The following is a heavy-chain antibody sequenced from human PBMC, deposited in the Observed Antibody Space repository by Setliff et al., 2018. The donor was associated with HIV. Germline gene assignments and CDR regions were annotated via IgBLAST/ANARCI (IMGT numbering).Heavy chain of an antibody. CDR3: ARGAWYTSGWHSSRYMDV. V-gene: IGHV4-34*01. CDR1: GTSFSDYY. D-gene: IGHD6-19*01. Sequence: ASETLSLTCAVYGTSFSDYYWTWIRQPPGKGLEWIGEVNHSGTTNYNTSLKSRVTISGDTSKKQFSLKLSSVTAADTAVYYCARGAWYTSGWHSSRYMDVWGKGPTVTVSS. J-gene: IGHJ6*03. CDR2: VNHSGTT.